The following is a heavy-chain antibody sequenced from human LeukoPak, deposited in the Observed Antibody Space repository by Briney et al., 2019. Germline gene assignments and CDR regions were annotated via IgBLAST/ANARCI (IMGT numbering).Heavy chain of an antibody. CDR3: VRGFTLFDP. J-gene: IGHJ5*02. CDR1: GGSISSGGYS. Sequence: PSETLSLTCAVSGGSISSGGYSWSWIRQPPGKGLEWIGYIYYSGSTNYNPSLKSRVTISVDTSKNQFSLNLSSVTAADTALYYCVRGFTLFDPWGQGTLVTVSS. CDR2: IYYSGST. D-gene: IGHD2/OR15-2a*01. V-gene: IGHV4-61*08.